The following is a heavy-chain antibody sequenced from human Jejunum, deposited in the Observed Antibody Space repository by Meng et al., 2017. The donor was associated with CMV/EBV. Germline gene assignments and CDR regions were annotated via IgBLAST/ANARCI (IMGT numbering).Heavy chain of an antibody. J-gene: IGHJ4*02. Sequence: SGFTFGSYSMSWVRQAPGKGLQWVAGIYGSNGQTFYADFAKGRFTISRDKSKTTAYLQMNSLRVEDTALYYCAKDLRPDSDSLWDFDSWGQGTLVTVSS. D-gene: IGHD2-21*02. CDR2: IYGSNGQT. V-gene: IGHV3-23*01. CDR1: GFTFGSYS. CDR3: AKDLRPDSDSLWDFDS.